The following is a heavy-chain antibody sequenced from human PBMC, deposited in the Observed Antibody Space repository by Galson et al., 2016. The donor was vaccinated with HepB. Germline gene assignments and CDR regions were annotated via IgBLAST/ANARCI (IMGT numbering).Heavy chain of an antibody. D-gene: IGHD7-27*01. Sequence: SLRLSCAASGFTFTDHYIEWVRQAPGKGLEWIGLIMNDVENYATYYASSVRGRFTISRDDSKNLVYLQMNSLKIEDTAVYYCADLGDFDYWGQGTLVTVSS. CDR1: GFTFTDHY. CDR3: ADLGDFDY. CDR2: IMNDVENYAT. V-gene: IGHV3-72*01. J-gene: IGHJ4*02.